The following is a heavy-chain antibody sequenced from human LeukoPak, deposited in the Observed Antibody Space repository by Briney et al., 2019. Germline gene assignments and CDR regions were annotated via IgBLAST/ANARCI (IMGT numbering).Heavy chain of an antibody. CDR2: ISNSAGSAA. V-gene: IGHV3-11*01. D-gene: IGHD1-26*01. J-gene: IGHJ4*02. Sequence: GGSLRLSCAASGFTLGDYYMTWIRQAPGKGLEWVSYISNSAGSAAYYADSVKGRFTISRDNAKNSLYLQMNSLRAEDTAVYYCAKFNSYGGSYYYYFDYWGQGTLVTVSS. CDR1: GFTLGDYY. CDR3: AKFNSYGGSYYYYFDY.